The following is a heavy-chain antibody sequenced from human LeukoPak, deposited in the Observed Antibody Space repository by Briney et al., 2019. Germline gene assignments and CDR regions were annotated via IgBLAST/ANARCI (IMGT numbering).Heavy chain of an antibody. CDR1: GFTFSSYA. D-gene: IGHD2-2*01. V-gene: IGHV3-30-3*01. CDR3: ARDWGYCSSTSCYSDFDY. Sequence: PGRSLRLSCAASGFTFSSYAMHWVRQAPGKGREGVAVISYDGSNKYYADSVQGRFTISRDNSKNTLYLQMNSLRAEDTAVYYCARDWGYCSSTSCYSDFDYWGQGTLVTVSS. J-gene: IGHJ4*02. CDR2: ISYDGSNK.